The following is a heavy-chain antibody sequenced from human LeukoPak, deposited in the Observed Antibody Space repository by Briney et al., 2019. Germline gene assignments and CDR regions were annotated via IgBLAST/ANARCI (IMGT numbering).Heavy chain of an antibody. J-gene: IGHJ4*02. CDR1: GYTFTSYA. CDR2: ISAYNGNT. CDR3: ARDYYDSSGYYY. V-gene: IGHV1-18*01. Sequence: ASVKVSCKASGYTFTSYAMHWVRQAPGQRLEWMGWISAYNGNTNYAQKLQGRVTMTTDTSTSTAYMELRSLRSDDTAVYYCARDYYDSSGYYYWGQGTLVTVSS. D-gene: IGHD3-22*01.